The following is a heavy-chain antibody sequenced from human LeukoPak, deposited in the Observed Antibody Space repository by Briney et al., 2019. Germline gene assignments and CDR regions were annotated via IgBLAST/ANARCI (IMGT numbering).Heavy chain of an antibody. Sequence: GGSLRLSCAASGFTFSSYAMSWVRQAPGKGLEWVSGTRGSGVTTYYVDSVKGRFTISRDNSKNTLYLQMNSLRAEDTAVYYCAKDGREGSGWASDYWGQGTLVTVSS. CDR1: GFTFSSYA. D-gene: IGHD6-19*01. J-gene: IGHJ4*02. CDR2: TRGSGVTT. CDR3: AKDGREGSGWASDY. V-gene: IGHV3-23*01.